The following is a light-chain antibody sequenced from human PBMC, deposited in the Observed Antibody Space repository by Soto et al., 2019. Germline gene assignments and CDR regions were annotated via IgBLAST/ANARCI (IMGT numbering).Light chain of an antibody. Sequence: DIQLTQSPSFLSASVGDIVTITCRASQGIAGSLAWYQQKPGKPPKLLIYAESTLQSGVPSRFSGSGSGTRGTLTISSLQPEDFATYYCQQVKSYPRTFGGGTKVEIK. V-gene: IGKV1-9*01. CDR1: QGIAGS. CDR2: AES. CDR3: QQVKSYPRT. J-gene: IGKJ4*01.